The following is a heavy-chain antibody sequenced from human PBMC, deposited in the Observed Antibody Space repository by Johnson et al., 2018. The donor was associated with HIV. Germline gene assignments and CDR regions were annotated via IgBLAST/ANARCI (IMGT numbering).Heavy chain of an antibody. D-gene: IGHD3-10*01. J-gene: IGHJ3*02. CDR1: GFTFNSYG. Sequence: QVQLVESGGGVVQPGRSLRLSCAASGFTFNSYGMHWVRQAPGKGLEWVAVIWYDGSNKYYADSVKGRFTISRDNSKNTLYLQMNSLRVEDTAVYYCASEVRGVLDIWGQGTMVTVSS. CDR3: ASEVRGVLDI. CDR2: IWYDGSNK. V-gene: IGHV3-33*01.